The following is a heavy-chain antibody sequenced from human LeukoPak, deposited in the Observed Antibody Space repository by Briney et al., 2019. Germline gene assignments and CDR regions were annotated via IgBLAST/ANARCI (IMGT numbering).Heavy chain of an antibody. D-gene: IGHD6-19*01. V-gene: IGHV3-74*01. CDR2: INSDGSST. J-gene: IGHJ4*02. CDR3: ARDPASFIAVAGTVDY. CDR1: GFTFSSYW. Sequence: GGSLRLSCAASGFTFSSYWMHWVRQAPRKGLVWVSRINSDGSSTSYADSVKGRFTISRDNAKNTLYLQMNSLRAEDTAVYYCARDPASFIAVAGTVDYWGQGTLVTVSS.